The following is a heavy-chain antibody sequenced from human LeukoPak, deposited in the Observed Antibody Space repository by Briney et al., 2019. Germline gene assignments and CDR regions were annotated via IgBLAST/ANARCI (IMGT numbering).Heavy chain of an antibody. CDR1: GYTFTSYD. D-gene: IGHD5-12*01. Sequence: ASVKVSCKASGYTFTSYDINWVRQATGQGLEWMGWMNSNSGNTGYAQKFQGRVTMTRNTSISTAYMELSSLRSEDTAVYYCARISGYSGYDSDYWGQGTLVTVSS. J-gene: IGHJ4*02. V-gene: IGHV1-8*01. CDR2: MNSNSGNT. CDR3: ARISGYSGYDSDY.